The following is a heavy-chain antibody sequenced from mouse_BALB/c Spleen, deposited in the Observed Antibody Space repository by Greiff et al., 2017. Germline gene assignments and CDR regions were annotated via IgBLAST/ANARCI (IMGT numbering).Heavy chain of an antibody. CDR3: ARSNYHYYAMDY. V-gene: IGHV1-69*02. J-gene: IGHJ4*01. D-gene: IGHD2-5*01. Sequence: VQLQQPGAELVKPGASVKLSCKASGYTFTSYWMHWVKQRPGQGLEWIGEIDPSDSYTNYNQKFKGKATLTVDKSSSTAYMQLSSLTSEDSAVYYCARSNYHYYAMDYWGQGTSVTVSS. CDR1: GYTFTSYW. CDR2: IDPSDSYT.